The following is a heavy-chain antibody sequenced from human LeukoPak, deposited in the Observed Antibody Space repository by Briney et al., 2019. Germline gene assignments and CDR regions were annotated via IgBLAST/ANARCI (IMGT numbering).Heavy chain of an antibody. J-gene: IGHJ4*02. CDR3: AKSGYNRFDY. V-gene: IGHV3-21*01. D-gene: IGHD5-24*01. CDR1: GFTFSSYN. Sequence: GGSLRLSCAASGFTFSSYNMNWVRQAPGKGLEWVSSISSSSSYIYYADSVKGRFTISRDNAKKSLYLQMNSLRAEDTAVYYCAKSGYNRFDYWGQGTLVTVSS. CDR2: ISSSSSYI.